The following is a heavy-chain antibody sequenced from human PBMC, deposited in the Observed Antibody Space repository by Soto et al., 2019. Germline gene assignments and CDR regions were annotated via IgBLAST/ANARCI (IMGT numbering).Heavy chain of an antibody. V-gene: IGHV4-59*08. CDR2: IYYSGST. D-gene: IGHD3-3*01. J-gene: IGHJ4*02. Sequence: SETLSLTCTVSGGSISSYYWSWIRQPPGKGLEWIGYIYYSGSTNYNPSLKSRVTISVDTSKNQFSLKLSSVTAADTAVYYCARAYYDFWSGYGNYFDYWGRGTLVTVSS. CDR1: GGSISSYY. CDR3: ARAYYDFWSGYGNYFDY.